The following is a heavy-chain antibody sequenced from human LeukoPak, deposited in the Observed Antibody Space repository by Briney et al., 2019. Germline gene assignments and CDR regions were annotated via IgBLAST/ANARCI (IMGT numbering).Heavy chain of an antibody. J-gene: IGHJ4*02. CDR1: GGSISSYY. D-gene: IGHD3-22*01. CDR2: IYYSGST. V-gene: IGHV4-59*12. CDR3: ARGGYDSSGYSYYFDY. Sequence: SETLSLTCTVSGGSISSYYWSWIRQPPGKGLEWIGSIYYSGSTYYNPSLKSRVTISVDTSKNQFSLKLSSVTAADTAVYYCARGGYDSSGYSYYFDYWGQGTLVTVSS.